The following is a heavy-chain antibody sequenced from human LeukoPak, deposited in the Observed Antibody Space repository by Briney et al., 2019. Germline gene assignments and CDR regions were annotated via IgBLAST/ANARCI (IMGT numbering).Heavy chain of an antibody. CDR3: ARRAGDYSHPYDY. J-gene: IGHJ4*02. Sequence: GGSLRLSCAASGFTFSSYSMNWVRQTPGKGLEWVSSISSSSTYIYYVDSVKGRFTISRDNSKNTVHLQMNSLRAEDTAMYYCARRAGDYSHPYDYWGQGTLVTVSS. V-gene: IGHV3-21*04. CDR2: ISSSSTYI. D-gene: IGHD3-22*01. CDR1: GFTFSSYS.